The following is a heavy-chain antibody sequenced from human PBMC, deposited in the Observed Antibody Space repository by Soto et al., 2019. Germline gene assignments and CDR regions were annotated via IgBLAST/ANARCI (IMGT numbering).Heavy chain of an antibody. V-gene: IGHV4-34*01. CDR3: ATKGGGSGYYYYGMDV. Sequence: SETLSLTCAVYGGSFSGYYWSWIRQPPGKGLEWIGEINHSGSTNYNPSLKSRVTISVDTSKNQFSLKLSSVTAADTAVYYCATKGGGSGYYYYGMDVWGQGTTVNVSS. CDR2: INHSGST. CDR1: GGSFSGYY. D-gene: IGHD2-15*01. J-gene: IGHJ6*02.